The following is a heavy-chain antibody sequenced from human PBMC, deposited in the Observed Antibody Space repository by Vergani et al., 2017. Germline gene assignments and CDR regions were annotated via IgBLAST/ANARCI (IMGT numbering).Heavy chain of an antibody. V-gene: IGHV4-59*01. D-gene: IGHD3-3*01. CDR1: GGSISSYY. Sequence: QVQLQESGPGLVKPSETLSLTCTVSGGSISSYYWSWIRQPPGKGLEWIGYIYYSGSTNYNPSLKSRVTISVDTSKNQFSLKLSSVTAADTAVYYGARGGGRYDFWSGYLDYWGQGTLVTVSS. J-gene: IGHJ4*02. CDR2: IYYSGST. CDR3: ARGGGRYDFWSGYLDY.